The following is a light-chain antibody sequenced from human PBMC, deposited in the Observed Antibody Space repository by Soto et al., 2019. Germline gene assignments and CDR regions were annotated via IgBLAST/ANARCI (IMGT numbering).Light chain of an antibody. J-gene: IGKJ1*01. Sequence: RVMTQSPATLSGSPGERATLSCRASQSISNNLAWYQQKPGQAPRLLIYRASTRATGIPVRFSGSGSGTDFTPTISSLQSEDVAVYYCQHYNNWPPWTFGQGTKVEIK. CDR2: RAS. V-gene: IGKV3-15*01. CDR3: QHYNNWPPWT. CDR1: QSISNN.